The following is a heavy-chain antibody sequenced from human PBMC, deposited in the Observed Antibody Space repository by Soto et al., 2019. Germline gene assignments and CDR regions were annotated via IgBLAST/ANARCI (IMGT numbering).Heavy chain of an antibody. D-gene: IGHD6-19*01. CDR2: IKQDGSEK. J-gene: IGHJ6*02. CDR1: GFTFSSYW. V-gene: IGHV3-7*01. Sequence: SLRLSCAASGFTFSSYWMSWVRQAPGKGLEWVANIKQDGSEKYYVDSVKGRFTISRDNAKNSLYLQMNSLRAEDTAVYYCARLYPGSGWPFHYYGMDVWGQGTTVTVSS. CDR3: ARLYPGSGWPFHYYGMDV.